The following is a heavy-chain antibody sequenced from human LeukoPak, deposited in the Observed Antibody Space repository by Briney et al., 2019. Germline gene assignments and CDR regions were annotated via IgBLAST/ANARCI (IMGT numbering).Heavy chain of an antibody. Sequence: SQTLSLTCTVSGGSISSGSYYWSWIRQPAGKGLEWIGRIYATGSTNYNPSLKSRVTISIDTSKNQFSLWLSSVTAADAAVYYCARTHQMGILLATLGIWGQGTVVTVSS. J-gene: IGHJ3*02. CDR1: GGSISSGSYY. CDR3: ARTHQMGILLATLGI. D-gene: IGHD6-13*01. CDR2: IYATGST. V-gene: IGHV4-61*02.